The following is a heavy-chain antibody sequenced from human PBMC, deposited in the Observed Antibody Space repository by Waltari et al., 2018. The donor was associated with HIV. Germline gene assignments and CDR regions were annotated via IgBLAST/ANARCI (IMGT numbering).Heavy chain of an antibody. CDR2: INPNSGGT. J-gene: IGHJ4*02. V-gene: IGHV1-2*02. Sequence: QVQLVQSGAEVKKPGTSVKVSCKASGYPFTGYYMHWVRRAPGQGLEWMGWINPNSGGTNYAQKFQGRVTMTRDTSISTAYMELSRLRSDDTAVYYCARTLTGTTTLFDYWGQGTLVTVSS. CDR1: GYPFTGYY. D-gene: IGHD1-7*01. CDR3: ARTLTGTTTLFDY.